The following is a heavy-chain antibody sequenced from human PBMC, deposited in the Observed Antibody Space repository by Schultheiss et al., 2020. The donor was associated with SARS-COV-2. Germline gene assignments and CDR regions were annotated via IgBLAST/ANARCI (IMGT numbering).Heavy chain of an antibody. V-gene: IGHV4-59*12. CDR1: GGSISSYY. D-gene: IGHD3-10*01. CDR2: IYYSGST. J-gene: IGHJ4*02. Sequence: SETLSLTCTVSGGSISSYYWSWIRQPPGKGLEWIGYIYYSGSTNYNPSLKSRVTISVDTSKNQFSLKLSSVTAADTAVYYCARDEGVDYGSGSYSLDYWGQGTLVTVSS. CDR3: ARDEGVDYGSGSYSLDY.